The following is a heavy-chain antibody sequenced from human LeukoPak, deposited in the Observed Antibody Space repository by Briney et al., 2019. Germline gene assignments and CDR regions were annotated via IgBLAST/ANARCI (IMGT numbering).Heavy chain of an antibody. CDR1: GFTFRSYA. Sequence: PGGSLRLSCAASGFTFRSYAMSWVRQGPGKGLECVANINQDVSEINYVDSVKGRFTIPRDNGKNSLYLQMNSLRAEDTAVYYCARDLRTDSSFGPFDYWGQGTLVTVSS. V-gene: IGHV3-7*01. CDR2: INQDVSEI. CDR3: ARDLRTDSSFGPFDY. J-gene: IGHJ4*02. D-gene: IGHD3-3*01.